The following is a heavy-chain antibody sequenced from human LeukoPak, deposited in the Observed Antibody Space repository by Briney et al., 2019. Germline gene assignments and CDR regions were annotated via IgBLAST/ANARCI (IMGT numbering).Heavy chain of an antibody. D-gene: IGHD2-8*01. CDR3: VRGSWAARMHV. CDR2: INHSGST. CDR1: GGSFSGYY. V-gene: IGHV4-34*01. Sequence: SETLSLTCAVYGGSFSGYYWTWIRQPPGKGLEWIGEINHSGSTKYNPSLESRVTISVDTSKNQFSLRLSSVTAAETAVYYCVRGSWAARMHVGGKGNTVSLSS. J-gene: IGHJ6*01.